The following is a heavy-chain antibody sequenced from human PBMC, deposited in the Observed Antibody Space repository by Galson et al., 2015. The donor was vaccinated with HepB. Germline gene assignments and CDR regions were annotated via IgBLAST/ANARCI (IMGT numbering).Heavy chain of an antibody. CDR3: ARDRAYSQFDF. J-gene: IGHJ4*02. Sequence: SLRPSCAASGFSFNNSWMNWVRQAPGKGPEWVASMNPDGSATYYVGSVRGRYTISRDNAKNSLYLQMDSLRADDTAVYYCARDRAYSQFDFWGQGTPVTVSS. V-gene: IGHV3-7*03. CDR1: GFSFNNSW. CDR2: MNPDGSAT. D-gene: IGHD4-11*01.